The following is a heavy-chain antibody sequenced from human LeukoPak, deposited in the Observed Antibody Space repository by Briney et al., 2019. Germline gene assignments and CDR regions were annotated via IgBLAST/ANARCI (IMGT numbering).Heavy chain of an antibody. D-gene: IGHD6-13*01. CDR3: ASLATYSSSWYRNFHYYMDV. CDR1: GFTFSIYE. J-gene: IGHJ6*03. V-gene: IGHV3-48*03. CDR2: ISSSGSTI. Sequence: PGGSLRLSCAASGFTFSIYEMNWVRQAPGKGLEWVSYISSSGSTIYYADSVKGRFTISRDNAKNSLYLQMNSLRAEDTAVYYCASLATYSSSWYRNFHYYMDVWGKGTTVTVSS.